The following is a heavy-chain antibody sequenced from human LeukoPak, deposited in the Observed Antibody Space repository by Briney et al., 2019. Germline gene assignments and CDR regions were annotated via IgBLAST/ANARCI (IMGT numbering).Heavy chain of an antibody. CDR2: INHSGST. Sequence: SETLSLTCTVSGGSISTYYWSWIRQPPGKGLEWIGEINHSGSTNYNPSLKSRVTISVDTSKNQFSLKLSSVTAADTAVYYCARAGFTVDYWGQGTLVTVSS. CDR1: GGSISTYY. J-gene: IGHJ4*02. CDR3: ARAGFTVDY. V-gene: IGHV4-34*01. D-gene: IGHD3-16*01.